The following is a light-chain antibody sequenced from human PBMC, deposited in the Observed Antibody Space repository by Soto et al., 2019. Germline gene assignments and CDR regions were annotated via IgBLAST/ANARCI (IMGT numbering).Light chain of an antibody. CDR1: QSVLYSSNNKNS. Sequence: DIVMTQSPDSLAVSLDERATINCKSSQSVLYSSNNKNSVAWYQQKPGQPPQLLIYWASTRESGVPDRFSGSESGTDFTLTISSLQAEDVAVYYCQQYVSSPRTFGQGTKVEVK. J-gene: IGKJ1*01. V-gene: IGKV4-1*01. CDR2: WAS. CDR3: QQYVSSPRT.